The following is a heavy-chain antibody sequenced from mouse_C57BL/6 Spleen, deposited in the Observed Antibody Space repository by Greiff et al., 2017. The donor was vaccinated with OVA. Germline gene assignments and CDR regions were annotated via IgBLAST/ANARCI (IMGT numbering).Heavy chain of an antibody. Sequence: QVQLQQPGAELVKPGASVKMSCKASGYTFTSYWITWVKQRPGQGLAWIGDIYPGSGSTNYNEKFKSKATLTVDTSSRTAYMQLRSLTSDDSAVYYCARGGDDYSWFAYWGQGTLVTVSA. D-gene: IGHD2-4*01. J-gene: IGHJ3*01. CDR2: IYPGSGST. V-gene: IGHV1-55*01. CDR3: ARGGDDYSWFAY. CDR1: GYTFTSYW.